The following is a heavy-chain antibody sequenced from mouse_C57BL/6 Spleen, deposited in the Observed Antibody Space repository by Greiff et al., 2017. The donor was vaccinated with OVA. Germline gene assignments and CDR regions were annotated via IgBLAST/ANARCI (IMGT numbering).Heavy chain of an antibody. D-gene: IGHD2-10*02. CDR2: ISSGSSTI. J-gene: IGHJ3*01. Sequence: DVQLQESGGGLVKPGGSLKLSYAASGFTFSDYGMHWVRQAPEKGLEWVAYISSGSSTIYYADTVKGRFTISREHAKNTLFLQMTSLRSEDTAMYYCARPGYGNLAWFAYWGQGTLVTVSA. CDR3: ARPGYGNLAWFAY. V-gene: IGHV5-17*01. CDR1: GFTFSDYG.